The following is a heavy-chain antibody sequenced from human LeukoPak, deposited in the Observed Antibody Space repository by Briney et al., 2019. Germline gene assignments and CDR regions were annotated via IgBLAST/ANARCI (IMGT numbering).Heavy chain of an antibody. CDR1: GGSITNNY. CDR2: IYYSGTT. J-gene: IGHJ4*02. CDR3: ARTAPAWFGELLRGPFDY. D-gene: IGHD3-10*01. Sequence: SETLSLTCTVSGGSITNNYWSWIRQTPGKGLEWIGYIYYSGTTTYNPSLKSRVTISVDTSKNQFSLKLSSVTAADTAVYYCARTAPAWFGELLRGPFDYWGQGTLVTVSS. V-gene: IGHV4-59*01.